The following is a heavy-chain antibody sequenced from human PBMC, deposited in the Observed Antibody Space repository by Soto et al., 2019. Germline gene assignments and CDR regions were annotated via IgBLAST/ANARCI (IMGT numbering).Heavy chain of an antibody. V-gene: IGHV4-34*01. CDR1: GGSFSDFY. CDR2: INHRGST. Sequence: WETLSLTCAVYGGSFSDFYWTWIRQPPGKGLEWIGQINHRGSTNYNPSLKSRVTISGDTSKNQFSLKLSSVTAADTAVYYCVRGTSVVTPSLDYWGQGTLVTVSS. CDR3: VRGTSVVTPSLDY. D-gene: IGHD2-21*02. J-gene: IGHJ4*02.